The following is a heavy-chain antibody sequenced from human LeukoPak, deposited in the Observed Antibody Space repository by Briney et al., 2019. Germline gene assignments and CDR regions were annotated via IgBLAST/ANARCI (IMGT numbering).Heavy chain of an antibody. D-gene: IGHD4-17*01. J-gene: IGHJ6*03. CDR2: IYYSGST. Sequence: SETLSLTCAVYGGSFSSYYWSWIRQPPGKGLEWIGYIYYSGSTNYNPSLKSRVTISVDTSKNQFSLKLSSVTAADTAVYYCARAQVTNLTGYYYYYMDVWGKGTTVTVSS. V-gene: IGHV4-59*01. CDR1: GGSFSSYY. CDR3: ARAQVTNLTGYYYYYMDV.